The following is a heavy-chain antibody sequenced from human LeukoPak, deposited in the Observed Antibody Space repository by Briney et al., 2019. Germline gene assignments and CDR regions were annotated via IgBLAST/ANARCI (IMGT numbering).Heavy chain of an antibody. D-gene: IGHD2-2*01. CDR2: INPNSGGT. CDR3: ARVYCSSTSRYGGVNWFDP. CDR1: GYTFTGYY. Sequence: ASVKVSCKASGYTFTGYYMHWVRQAPGQGLEWMGWINPNSGGTNYAQKFRGRVTMTWDTSISTAYMELSRLRSDDTAVYYCARVYCSSTSRYGGVNWFDPWGQGTLVTVSS. J-gene: IGHJ5*02. V-gene: IGHV1-2*02.